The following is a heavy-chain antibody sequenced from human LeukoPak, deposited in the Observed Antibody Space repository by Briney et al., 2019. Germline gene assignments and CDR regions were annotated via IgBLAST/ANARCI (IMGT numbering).Heavy chain of an antibody. J-gene: IGHJ4*02. CDR2: IWYDGSNK. Sequence: GGSLRLSCAASGFTFSSYGMHWVRQAPGKGLEWVAVIWYDGSNKYYADSVKGRFTISRDNSKNTLFLQMNSLRAEDTAVYYCARGRVVGDQPAYFDYWGQGTLVTVSS. D-gene: IGHD1-26*01. V-gene: IGHV3-33*01. CDR1: GFTFSSYG. CDR3: ARGRVVGDQPAYFDY.